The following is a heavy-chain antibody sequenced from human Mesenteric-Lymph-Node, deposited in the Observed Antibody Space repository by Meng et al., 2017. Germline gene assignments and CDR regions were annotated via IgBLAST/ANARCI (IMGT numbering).Heavy chain of an antibody. D-gene: IGHD3-10*01. CDR3: ARVKFRGFGESSPYYYYYGMDV. CDR1: GGSISSSNW. J-gene: IGHJ6*02. CDR2: IYYSGST. V-gene: IGHV4-4*02. Sequence: GSLRLSCAVSGGSISSSNWWSWVRQPPGKGLEWIGSIYYSGSTYYNPSLKSRVTISVDTSKNQFSLKLSSVTAADTAVYYCARVKFRGFGESSPYYYYYGMDVWGQGTTVTVSS.